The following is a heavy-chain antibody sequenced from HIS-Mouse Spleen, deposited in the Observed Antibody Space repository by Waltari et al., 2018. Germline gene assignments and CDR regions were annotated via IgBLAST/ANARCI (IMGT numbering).Heavy chain of an antibody. J-gene: IGHJ4*02. CDR3: ARDRELYFDY. CDR1: GGSISSSSYY. Sequence: QLQLQESGPGLAKPSETLSLTCTVSGGSISSSSYYWGWIRQPPGKGLEWIGSIYYSGSTYYNPSLKSRVTISVDTSKNQFSLKLSSVTAADTAVYYCARDRELYFDYWGQGTLVTVSS. V-gene: IGHV4-39*07. CDR2: IYYSGST. D-gene: IGHD1-26*01.